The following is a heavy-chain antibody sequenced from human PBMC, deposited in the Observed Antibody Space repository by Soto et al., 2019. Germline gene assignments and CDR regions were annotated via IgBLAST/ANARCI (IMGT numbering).Heavy chain of an antibody. CDR2: IDPSDSYT. V-gene: IGHV5-10-1*01. CDR3: AKPPIAVAPYYYYGMDV. Sequence: PEESLKISCKCSGYSFTSYWISWVRQMPGKGLEWMGRIDPSDSYTNYSPSFQGHVTISADKSISTAYLQWSSLKASDTAMYYCAKPPIAVAPYYYYGMDVWGQGTTVTVSS. CDR1: GYSFTSYW. D-gene: IGHD6-19*01. J-gene: IGHJ6*02.